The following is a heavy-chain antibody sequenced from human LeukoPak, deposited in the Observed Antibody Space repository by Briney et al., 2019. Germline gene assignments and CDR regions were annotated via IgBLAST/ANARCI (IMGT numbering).Heavy chain of an antibody. CDR1: GFTFSSYG. Sequence: GGTLRLSCAASGFTFSSYGMSWVRQAPGKGLEWVSAISGSGGSTYYADSVKGRFTISGDNSKNTLYLQMNSLRAEDTAVYYCAREGITVAGTEFDYWGQGTLVTVSS. CDR3: AREGITVAGTEFDY. V-gene: IGHV3-23*01. CDR2: ISGSGGST. D-gene: IGHD6-19*01. J-gene: IGHJ4*02.